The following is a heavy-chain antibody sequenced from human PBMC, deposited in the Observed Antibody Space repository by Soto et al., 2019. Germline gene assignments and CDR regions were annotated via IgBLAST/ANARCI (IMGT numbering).Heavy chain of an antibody. V-gene: IGHV1-8*01. CDR1: GYTFTSYD. CDR2: INPNNGNT. CDR3: ARTSSGTRGGFDP. D-gene: IGHD1-7*01. Sequence: QVQLVQSGAEVKKSGASVKVSCKASGYTFTSYDINWVRQATGQGLEWMGWINPNNGNTGYAQKFQGRVTVTRDTSTSTVFMELSSLSSKDTAVNFCARTSSGTRGGFDPWGQGTRVTVSS. J-gene: IGHJ5*02.